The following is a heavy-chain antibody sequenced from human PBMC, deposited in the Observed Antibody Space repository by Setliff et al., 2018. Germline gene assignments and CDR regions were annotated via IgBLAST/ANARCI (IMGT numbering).Heavy chain of an antibody. D-gene: IGHD6-19*01. V-gene: IGHV4-38-2*02. CDR2: IGHTGSI. J-gene: IGHJ3*02. CDR3: ARGSSGWYSGAFDI. Sequence: SETLSLTCTVSGYSISSGYIWGWIRQPPGKGLEWVGNIGHTGSINYNPSLKSRLTISVDTSKNQFSLKLSSVTAADTAVYYCARGSSGWYSGAFDIWGQGTMVTVSS. CDR1: GYSISSGYI.